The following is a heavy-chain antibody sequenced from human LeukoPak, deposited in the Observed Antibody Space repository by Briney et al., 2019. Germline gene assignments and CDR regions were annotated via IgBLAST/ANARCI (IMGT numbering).Heavy chain of an antibody. CDR2: IYYSGST. V-gene: IGHV4-39*01. D-gene: IGHD6-13*01. Sequence: SETLSLACTVSGGSISSSSYYWGWIRQPPGKGLEWIGSIYYSGSTYYNPSLKSRVTISVDTSKNQFSLKLSSVTAADTAVYYCARHVYSSSWIYYYYYMDVWGKGTTVTVSS. CDR3: ARHVYSSSWIYYYYYMDV. CDR1: GGSISSSSYY. J-gene: IGHJ6*03.